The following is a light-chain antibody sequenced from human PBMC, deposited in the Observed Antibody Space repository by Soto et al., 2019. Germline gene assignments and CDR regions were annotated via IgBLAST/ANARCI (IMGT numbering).Light chain of an antibody. CDR3: AAWDDSLSGYV. V-gene: IGLV1-47*01. CDR2: RNN. CDR1: SSNSGSNY. J-gene: IGLJ1*01. Sequence: QSVLTQPTSASGTPGQRVTISCSGSSSNSGSNYVYWYQQLPGTAPKLLIYRNNQRPSGVPDRFSGSKSGTSASLAISGLRSEDEADYYCAAWDDSLSGYVFGTGTQLTVL.